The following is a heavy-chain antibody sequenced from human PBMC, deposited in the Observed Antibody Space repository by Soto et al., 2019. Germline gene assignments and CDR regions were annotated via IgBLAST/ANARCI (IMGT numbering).Heavy chain of an antibody. CDR1: GYTFTSYD. V-gene: IGHV1-8*01. Sequence: ASVKVSCKASGYTFTSYDINWVRQATGQGLGWMGWMNPNSGNTGYAQKFQGRVTVTRNTSISTAYMELSSLRSEDTAVYYCARTRRNTGTMISYYYYYYMDVWGKGTTVTVSS. CDR2: MNPNSGNT. J-gene: IGHJ6*03. D-gene: IGHD4-17*01. CDR3: ARTRRNTGTMISYYYYYYMDV.